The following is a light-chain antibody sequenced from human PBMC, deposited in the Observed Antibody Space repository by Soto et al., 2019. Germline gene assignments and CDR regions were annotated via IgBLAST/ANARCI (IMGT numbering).Light chain of an antibody. J-gene: IGKJ1*01. V-gene: IGKV3-20*01. CDR3: QQYGSPPRT. CDR1: QSVSSDY. Sequence: EIVLTQSPGTLSLSPGERATLSCRASQSVSSDYLAWYQLKPGQAPRLLITGVSSSATGIPDRFSGRGSGTDFTLTISSLEPEHIALYYSQQYGSPPRTFGQGTKVDSK. CDR2: GVS.